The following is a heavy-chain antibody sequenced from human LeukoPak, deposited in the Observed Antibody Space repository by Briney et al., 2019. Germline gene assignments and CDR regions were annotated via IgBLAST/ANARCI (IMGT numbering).Heavy chain of an antibody. CDR2: FDLEDGEI. D-gene: IGHD2-15*01. CDR3: ATDLVGGTRRDLDH. V-gene: IGHV1-24*01. J-gene: IGHJ4*02. Sequence: ASVKVSCKVSGHALKKLSMHWVRQAPGKGLEWMGSFDLEDGEIVYSQKFQGRVTMTADTSLDTIYMELSSLKSEDTAVYYCATDLVGGTRRDLDHWGQGTLVTVSS. CDR1: GHALKKLS.